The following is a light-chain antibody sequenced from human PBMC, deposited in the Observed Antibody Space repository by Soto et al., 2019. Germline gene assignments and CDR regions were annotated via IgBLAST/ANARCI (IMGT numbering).Light chain of an antibody. CDR2: DAS. J-gene: IGKJ3*01. CDR1: QSVSSY. Sequence: EIVLTQSPATLSLSPGERATLSCRASQSVSSYLAWYQQKPGQAPRLLIYDASNRATGIPARFSGNGSGTDFTLTISSLEPEDFAVYYCQQRSNWPGVTFGPGTKVDIK. CDR3: QQRSNWPGVT. V-gene: IGKV3-11*01.